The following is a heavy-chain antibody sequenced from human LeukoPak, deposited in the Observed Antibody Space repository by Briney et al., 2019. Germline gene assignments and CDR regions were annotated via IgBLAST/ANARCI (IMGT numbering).Heavy chain of an antibody. CDR3: ARGPRRNYYGSGSSGTDAFDI. CDR1: GYTFTGYY. CDR2: INPNSGGT. D-gene: IGHD3-10*01. J-gene: IGHJ3*02. V-gene: IGHV1-2*02. Sequence: GASVKVSCKASGYTFTGYYMHWVRQAPGQGLEWMGWINPNSGGTNYAQKLQGRVTMTRGTSISTAYMELSRLRSDDTAVYYCARGPRRNYYGSGSSGTDAFDIWGQGTMVTVSS.